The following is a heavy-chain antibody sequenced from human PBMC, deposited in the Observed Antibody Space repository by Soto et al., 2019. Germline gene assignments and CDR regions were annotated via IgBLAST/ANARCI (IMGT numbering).Heavy chain of an antibody. CDR3: ARDQIGDYGFYYFDY. J-gene: IGHJ4*02. V-gene: IGHV3-66*01. D-gene: IGHD4-17*01. CDR2: IYSGGST. CDR1: GFTVSSNY. Sequence: PGGSLRLSCAASGFTVSSNYMSWVRQAPGKGLEWVSVIYSGGSTYYADSVKGRFTISRDNSKNTLYLQMNSLRAEDTAVYYCARDQIGDYGFYYFDYWGQGTLVTVSS.